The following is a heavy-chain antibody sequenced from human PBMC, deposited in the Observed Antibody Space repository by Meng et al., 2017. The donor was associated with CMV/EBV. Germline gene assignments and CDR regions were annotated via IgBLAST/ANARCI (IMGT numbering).Heavy chain of an antibody. CDR1: GFTFSNYG. J-gene: IGHJ5*02. V-gene: IGHV3-30*02. D-gene: IGHD6-13*01. CDR2: IRYDGSNK. Sequence: GGSLRLSCAASGFTFSNYGMHWVRQTPGKGLEWVAFIRYDGSNKYYADSVKGRFTISRDNSKNTLYLQMNSLRGEDTAVYYCAKRRGSIWYGWFDPWGQGTLVTVSS. CDR3: AKRRGSIWYGWFDP.